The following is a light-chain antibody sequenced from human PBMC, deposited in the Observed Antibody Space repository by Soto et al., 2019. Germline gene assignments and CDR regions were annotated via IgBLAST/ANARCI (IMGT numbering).Light chain of an antibody. CDR3: QQYDSSPET. CDR1: QSVSSGY. CDR2: GAS. J-gene: IGKJ1*01. V-gene: IGKV3-20*01. Sequence: EIVLTQSPGTLSLSPGERATLSCRASQSVSSGYLAWYQQKPGQAPRLLIYGASSRATGIPDRFSGSGSGTDFTLTISRLEPEDFAVYYCQQYDSSPETFGHGTKVEIK.